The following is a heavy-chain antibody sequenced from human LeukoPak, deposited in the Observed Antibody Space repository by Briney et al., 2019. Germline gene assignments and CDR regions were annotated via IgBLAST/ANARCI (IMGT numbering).Heavy chain of an antibody. V-gene: IGHV1-69*06. D-gene: IGHD3-10*01. J-gene: IGHJ4*02. Sequence: ASVKVSCKASGGTFSSYAISWVRQAPGQGLEWLGRIIPIFGTANYAQKFQGRVTITADKSTSTAYMELSSLRSEDTAVYYCASEARPGYYGSGSYYKPLDYWGQGTLVTVSS. CDR3: ASEARPGYYGSGSYYKPLDY. CDR1: GGTFSSYA. CDR2: IIPIFGTA.